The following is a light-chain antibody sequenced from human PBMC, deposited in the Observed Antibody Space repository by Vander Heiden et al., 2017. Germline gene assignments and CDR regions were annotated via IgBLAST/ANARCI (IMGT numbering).Light chain of an antibody. J-gene: IGKJ1*01. Sequence: DIKMTQSPSSLSASVGVRVTITCRASQSISSYLNWYQQKPGKAPKLLIYAASSMQSGVPSRFSGSGSGTDFTLTISSLEPEDFATYYCQQSYSTLWTFGQGTKVEIK. CDR1: QSISSY. CDR3: QQSYSTLWT. CDR2: AAS. V-gene: IGKV1-39*01.